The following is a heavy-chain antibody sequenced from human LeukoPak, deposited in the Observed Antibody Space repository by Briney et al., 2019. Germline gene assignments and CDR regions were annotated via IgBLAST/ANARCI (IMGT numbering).Heavy chain of an antibody. D-gene: IGHD1-26*01. Sequence: GASVKVSCKASGGTFSSYAISWVRQAPGQGLEWMGGIIPIFGTANYAQKFQGRVTINADESTSTAYMELSSLRSEDTAVYYCARDPGATDAFDIWGQGTMVTVSS. CDR3: ARDPGATDAFDI. CDR2: IIPIFGTA. V-gene: IGHV1-69*13. CDR1: GGTFSSYA. J-gene: IGHJ3*02.